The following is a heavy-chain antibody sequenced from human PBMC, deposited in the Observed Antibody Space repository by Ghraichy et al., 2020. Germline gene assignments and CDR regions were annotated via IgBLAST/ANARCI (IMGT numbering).Heavy chain of an antibody. V-gene: IGHV4-59*01. CDR3: ARDERLKDYNYPPPFHY. CDR2: IYESGST. CDR1: GGSIRSYY. J-gene: IGHJ4*02. Sequence: SETLSLTCTVSGGSIRSYYWNWIRQSPEKGLEWIGYIYESGSTNYNPSLKSRVTISLDTSKNQFSLKLSSVTAADTAMYYCARDERLKDYNYPPPFHYWGLGTLVTVSS. D-gene: IGHD5-24*01.